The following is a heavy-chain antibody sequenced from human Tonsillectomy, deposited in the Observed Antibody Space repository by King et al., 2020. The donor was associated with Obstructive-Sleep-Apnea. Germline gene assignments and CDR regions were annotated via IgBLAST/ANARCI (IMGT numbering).Heavy chain of an antibody. D-gene: IGHD2-21*02. J-gene: IGHJ3*02. V-gene: IGHV5-51*01. CDR1: GYSFTSYW. CDR3: ARQGYCGGDCYSGAFDI. Sequence: QLVQSGAELKKPGTPLKISCKGSGYSFTSYWIGWVRQMPGKGLEWMGIILPGDSDTRYSPAFHGQVTISADESITTAYLQWSSLKASDTAMYYCARQGYCGGDCYSGAFDIWGQGTKVTVSS. CDR2: ILPGDSDT.